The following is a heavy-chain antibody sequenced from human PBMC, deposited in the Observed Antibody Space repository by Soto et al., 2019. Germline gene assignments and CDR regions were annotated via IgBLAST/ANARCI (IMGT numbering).Heavy chain of an antibody. CDR2: ISGYNGHT. CDR1: GYTFTTYG. CDR3: AREGEMPYYYYGLDV. Sequence: ASVKVSCKASGYTFTTYGISWVRQAPGQGLEWMGWISGYNGHTKYAQKFQGRVTMTTDTSTSTVYMDLRSLRSDDTAVHYCAREGEMPYYYYGLDVWGQGTTVTSP. J-gene: IGHJ6*02. D-gene: IGHD3-16*01. V-gene: IGHV1-18*01.